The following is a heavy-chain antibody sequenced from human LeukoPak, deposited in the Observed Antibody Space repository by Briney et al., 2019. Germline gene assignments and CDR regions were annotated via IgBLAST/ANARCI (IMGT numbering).Heavy chain of an antibody. V-gene: IGHV3-23*01. Sequence: GGSLRLSCAASGFTFSNYAMSWVRQAPGKGLEWVSAISGSGDSTYYADSVKGRFAISRDSSMETLYLQMNSLRAEDTATYFCAKRLSFGVAIGDFDYWGQGTLVTVSS. J-gene: IGHJ4*02. CDR1: GFTFSNYA. CDR2: ISGSGDST. CDR3: AKRLSFGVAIGDFDY. D-gene: IGHD3-3*01.